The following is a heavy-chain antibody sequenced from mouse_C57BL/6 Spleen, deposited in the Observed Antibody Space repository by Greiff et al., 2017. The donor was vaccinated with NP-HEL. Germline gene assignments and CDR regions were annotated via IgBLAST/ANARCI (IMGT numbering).Heavy chain of an antibody. CDR2: ISDGGSYT. V-gene: IGHV5-4*01. Sequence: EVQLVESGGGLVKPGGSLKLSCAASGFTFSSYAMSWVRQTPEKRLEWVATISDGGSYTYYPDNVKGRFTISRDNAKNNLYLQMSHLKSEDTAMYYCARGGSTMAFDYWGQGTTLTVSS. D-gene: IGHD2-1*01. CDR1: GFTFSSYA. J-gene: IGHJ2*01. CDR3: ARGGSTMAFDY.